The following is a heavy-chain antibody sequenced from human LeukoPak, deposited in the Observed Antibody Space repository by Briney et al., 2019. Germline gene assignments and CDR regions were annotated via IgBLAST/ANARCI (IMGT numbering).Heavy chain of an antibody. V-gene: IGHV4-30-2*01. D-gene: IGHD5/OR15-5a*01. CDR1: GGSISSGGYS. Sequence: KPSETLSLTCAVSGGSISSGGYSWSWIRQPPGKGLEWIGYIYHSGSTYYNPSLKSRVTISVDRSKNQFSLKLSSVTAADTAVYYCARGSTIRFFDPWGQGTLVTVSS. CDR3: ARGSTIRFFDP. J-gene: IGHJ5*02. CDR2: IYHSGST.